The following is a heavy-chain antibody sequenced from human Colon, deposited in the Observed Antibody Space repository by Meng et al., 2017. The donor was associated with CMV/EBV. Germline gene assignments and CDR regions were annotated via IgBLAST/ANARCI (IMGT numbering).Heavy chain of an antibody. CDR2: IYYSEST. CDR3: AGLSYCSSTSCYYYYGMDV. CDR1: GGSISSGGYY. J-gene: IGHJ6*02. Sequence: SETLSLTCTVSGGSISSGGYYWSWIRQHPGKGLEWIGYIYYSESTYYNPSLKSRVTISVDTSKNQFSLKLSSVTAADTAACYCAGLSYCSSTSCYYYYGMDVWGQGTTVTVSS. D-gene: IGHD2-2*01. V-gene: IGHV4-31*03.